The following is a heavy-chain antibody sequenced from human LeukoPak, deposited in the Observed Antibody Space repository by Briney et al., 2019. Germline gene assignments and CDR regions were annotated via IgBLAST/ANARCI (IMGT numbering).Heavy chain of an antibody. Sequence: PGGSLRLSCAASGFTSNNYAMNWVRQAPGKGLEWVSYIRGGGSNTRYSDSVKGRFIISRDNSKNILYLQMNSLRAEDTAIYYCAKCSASYSNDAFDVWGRGTMVTVSS. CDR1: GFTSNNYA. V-gene: IGHV3-23*01. CDR2: IRGGGSNT. D-gene: IGHD3-10*02. J-gene: IGHJ3*01. CDR3: AKCSASYSNDAFDV.